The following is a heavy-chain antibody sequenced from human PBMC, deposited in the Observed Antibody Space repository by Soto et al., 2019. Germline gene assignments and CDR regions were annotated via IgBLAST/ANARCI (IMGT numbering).Heavy chain of an antibody. D-gene: IGHD6-13*01. CDR2: IYYTGNT. CDR1: GGSVSSGSYY. V-gene: IGHV4-31*03. Sequence: SETLSLTCTVSGGSVSSGSYYWSWIRQHPGRGLEWIGYIYYTGNTYYNPSLKSRLAISVDTSKNQFSLKLTSVTAADTAVYYCARDASRDSSARGWFDPWGPGTLVTVSS. CDR3: ARDASRDSSARGWFDP. J-gene: IGHJ5*02.